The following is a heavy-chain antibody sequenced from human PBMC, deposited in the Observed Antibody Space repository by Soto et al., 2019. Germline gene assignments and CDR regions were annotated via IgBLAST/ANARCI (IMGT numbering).Heavy chain of an antibody. CDR2: IIPIFGTA. Sequence: SVKVSCKASGGTFSSYAISGVRQAPGQGLEWMGGIIPIFGTANYAQKFQGRVTITADESTSTAYMELSSLRSEDTAVYYCARVLGSGWLYYYYYGMDVWGQGTTVTSP. V-gene: IGHV1-69*13. CDR1: GGTFSSYA. CDR3: ARVLGSGWLYYYYYGMDV. D-gene: IGHD6-19*01. J-gene: IGHJ6*02.